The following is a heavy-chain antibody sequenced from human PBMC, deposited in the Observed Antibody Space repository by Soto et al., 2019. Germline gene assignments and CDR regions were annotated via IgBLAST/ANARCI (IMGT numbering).Heavy chain of an antibody. CDR3: ARDKDRQQLGGNYYYIVDV. Sequence: QVQLEQSGAEVKKPGSSVKVSCKASGGTFSTSAISWVRQAPGQGLEWMGGIMPIFRTPDYAQKLQGRVTITADESTSPDYVEWSGLKPDDTAVYYCARDKDRQQLGGNYYYIVDVWGQGTTVTVSS. V-gene: IGHV1-69*12. D-gene: IGHD3-3*02. J-gene: IGHJ6*01. CDR2: IMPIFRTP. CDR1: GGTFSTSA.